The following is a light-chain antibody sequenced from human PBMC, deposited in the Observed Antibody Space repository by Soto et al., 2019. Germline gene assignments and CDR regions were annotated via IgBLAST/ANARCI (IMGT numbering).Light chain of an antibody. Sequence: EIVLTQSPATLSLSPGEGATLSCRASQSVTSSFAWYQQKPGQAPSLLIYDSSNRAPGVPARFSGSGSGTDFSLTISSLEPEDFAIYYCQQRNSWPLTFGGGTKVEIK. J-gene: IGKJ4*01. V-gene: IGKV3-11*01. CDR2: DSS. CDR3: QQRNSWPLT. CDR1: QSVTSS.